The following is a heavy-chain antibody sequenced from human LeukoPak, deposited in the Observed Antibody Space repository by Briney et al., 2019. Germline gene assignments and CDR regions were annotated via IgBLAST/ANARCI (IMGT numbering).Heavy chain of an antibody. V-gene: IGHV4-38-2*02. J-gene: IGHJ4*02. CDR2: IYHSGST. D-gene: IGHD1-20*01. CDR3: ARDNWNPRRAKDY. Sequence: SETLSLTCTVSGYSISSGYCWGWIRQPPGKGLEWIGSIYHSGSTYYNPSLKSRVTISVDTSKNQFSLKPSSVTAADTAVYYCARDNWNPRRAKDYWGQGTLVTVSS. CDR1: GYSISSGYC.